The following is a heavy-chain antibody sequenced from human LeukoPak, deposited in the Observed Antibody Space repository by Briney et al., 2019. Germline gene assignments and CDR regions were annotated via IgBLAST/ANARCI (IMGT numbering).Heavy chain of an antibody. CDR1: GFTFSNYE. CDR2: IYTDSTI. D-gene: IGHD2-21*01. J-gene: IGHJ4*02. V-gene: IGHV3-48*03. CDR3: ARASNSPFDY. Sequence: GGSLRLSCAASGFTFSNYELSWVRQAPGKGLEWVSHIYTDSTIYQADSVRGRFTISRDNAKNSLYLQMNSLRAEDTAVYYCARASNSPFDYWGQGTLVTVSS.